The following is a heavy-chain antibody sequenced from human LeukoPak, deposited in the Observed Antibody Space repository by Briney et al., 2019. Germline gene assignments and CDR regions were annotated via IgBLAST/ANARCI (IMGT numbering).Heavy chain of an antibody. Sequence: GGSLRLSCAASGFTFSGFAMSRVRQAPGKGLEWVSAVSNSGGSTYYADSVKGRFTISRDNAKNSLFLQMNSLRAEDTAIYYCTTDTWYSAGHWGQGTLVTVSS. V-gene: IGHV3-23*01. D-gene: IGHD2-15*01. CDR2: VSNSGGST. J-gene: IGHJ4*02. CDR3: TTDTWYSAGH. CDR1: GFTFSGFA.